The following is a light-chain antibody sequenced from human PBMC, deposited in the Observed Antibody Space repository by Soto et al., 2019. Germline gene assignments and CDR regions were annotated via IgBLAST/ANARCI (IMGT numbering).Light chain of an antibody. CDR2: DAS. J-gene: IGKJ1*01. CDR3: QQYGSSPQT. V-gene: IGKV3-20*01. Sequence: EIVLTQSPGTLSLSPGERVTLSCRASQSLSSGYLAWYQQKFGQAPRLLIYDASRRATGIPERFSGSGSGTDFTLTINRLEPEDFAVYFCQQYGSSPQTFGQGTKVDIK. CDR1: QSLSSGY.